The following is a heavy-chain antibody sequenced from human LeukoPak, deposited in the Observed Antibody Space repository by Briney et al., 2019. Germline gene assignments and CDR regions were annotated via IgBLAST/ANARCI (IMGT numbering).Heavy chain of an antibody. D-gene: IGHD2-2*02. CDR2: IYYSGST. V-gene: IGHV4-59*01. J-gene: IGHJ4*02. Sequence: PSETLSLTCTASGGSISSYYWSWIRQPPGKGLEGIGYIYYSGSTNYIPSLKSRVTISVDTSKNQFSLKLSSVTAADTAVYYCARAIVVPAAIYYFDYWGQGTLVTVSS. CDR1: GGSISSYY. CDR3: ARAIVVPAAIYYFDY.